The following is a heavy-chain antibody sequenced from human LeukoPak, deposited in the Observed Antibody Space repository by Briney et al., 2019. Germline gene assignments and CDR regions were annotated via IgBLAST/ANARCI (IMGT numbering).Heavy chain of an antibody. J-gene: IGHJ3*02. V-gene: IGHV1-69*13. Sequence: SVKVSCKASGGTFSSYAISWVRQAPGQGLEWMGGIIPIFGTANYAQKFQGRATITADESTSTAYMELSSLRSEDTAVYYCARDAQRYFDWLFYGEAFDIWGQGTMVTVSS. CDR1: GGTFSSYA. D-gene: IGHD3-9*01. CDR2: IIPIFGTA. CDR3: ARDAQRYFDWLFYGEAFDI.